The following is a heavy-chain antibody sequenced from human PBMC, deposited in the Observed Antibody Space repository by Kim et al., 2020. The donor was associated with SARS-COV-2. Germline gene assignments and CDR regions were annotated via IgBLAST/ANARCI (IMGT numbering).Heavy chain of an antibody. V-gene: IGHV4-34*01. Sequence: SETLSLTCAVYGGSFSGYYWSWIRQPPGKGLEWIGEINHSGSTNYNPSLKSRVTISVDTSKNQFSLKLSSGTAADTAVYYCARVPRRLLRMFDYWGQGTLVTVSS. J-gene: IGHJ4*02. CDR3: ARVPRRLLRMFDY. CDR2: INHSGST. CDR1: GGSFSGYY. D-gene: IGHD4-17*01.